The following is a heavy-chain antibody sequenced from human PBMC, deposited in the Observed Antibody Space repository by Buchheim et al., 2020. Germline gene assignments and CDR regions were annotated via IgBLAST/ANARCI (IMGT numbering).Heavy chain of an antibody. J-gene: IGHJ5*02. CDR3: ARVVVVVAATPYPRWFDP. CDR1: GGSFSGYY. Sequence: QVQLQQWGAGLLKPSETLSLTCAVYGGSFSGYYWSWIRQPPGKGLEWIGEINHSGSTNYNPSLKSRVTISVETSKNQSSMKLCSVTAADTAVYYCARVVVVVAATPYPRWFDPWGQGTL. V-gene: IGHV4-34*01. CDR2: INHSGST. D-gene: IGHD2-15*01.